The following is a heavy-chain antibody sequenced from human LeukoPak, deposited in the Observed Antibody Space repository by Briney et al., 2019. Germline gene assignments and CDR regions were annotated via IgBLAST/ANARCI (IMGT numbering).Heavy chain of an antibody. CDR1: GFTFSSYW. V-gene: IGHV3-7*01. CDR3: ARDSVFGYYDSSGYYSPFDY. D-gene: IGHD3-22*01. Sequence: GGSLRLSCAASGFTFSSYWMSWVRQAPGKGLEWVANIKQDGSEKYYVDSVKGRFTISGDNAKNSLYLQMNSLRAEDTAVYYCARDSVFGYYDSSGYYSPFDYWGQGTLVTVSS. CDR2: IKQDGSEK. J-gene: IGHJ4*02.